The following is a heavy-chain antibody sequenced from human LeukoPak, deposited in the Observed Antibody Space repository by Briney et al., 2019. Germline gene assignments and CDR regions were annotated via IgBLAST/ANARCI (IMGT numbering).Heavy chain of an antibody. J-gene: IGHJ6*03. V-gene: IGHV1-2*02. CDR2: INPNSGGT. Sequence: VKVSCKASGYTFTGYYMHWVRQAPGQGLEWMGWINPNSGGTNYAQKFQGRVTMTRDTSISTAYMELSRLRSDDTAVYYCAKYSSSWYGHYYYYMDVWGKGTTVTISS. CDR3: AKYSSSWYGHYYYYMDV. D-gene: IGHD6-13*01. CDR1: GYTFTGYY.